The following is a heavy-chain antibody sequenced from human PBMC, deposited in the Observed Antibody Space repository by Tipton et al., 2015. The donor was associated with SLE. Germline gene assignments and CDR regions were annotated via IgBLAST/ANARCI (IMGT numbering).Heavy chain of an antibody. CDR2: INHSGST. CDR3: ARDRTVTTPCMDV. CDR1: GGSFSSYY. D-gene: IGHD4-17*01. Sequence: TLSLTCAVYGGSFSSYYWNWIRQPPGKGLEWIGEINHSGSTNNNPSLKSRVTMSVDTSKNQFSLKLSSVTAADTAVYYCARDRTVTTPCMDVWGQGTTVTVSS. J-gene: IGHJ6*02. V-gene: IGHV4-34*01.